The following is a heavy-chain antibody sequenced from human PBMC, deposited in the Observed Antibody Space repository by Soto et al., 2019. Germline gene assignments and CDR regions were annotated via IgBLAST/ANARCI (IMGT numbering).Heavy chain of an antibody. CDR2: IGWNSGSI. CDR1: GFTFDDYA. V-gene: IGHV3-9*01. Sequence: EVQLVESGGGLVQPGRSLRLSCAASGFTFDDYAMHWVRQAPGKGLEWVSGIGWNSGSIGYADSVKGRFTISRDNAKNSLYMQRNSLRAEDTALYYCAKDIGDGSGWYSLVYWGQGTLVTVSS. J-gene: IGHJ4*02. CDR3: AKDIGDGSGWYSLVY. D-gene: IGHD6-19*01.